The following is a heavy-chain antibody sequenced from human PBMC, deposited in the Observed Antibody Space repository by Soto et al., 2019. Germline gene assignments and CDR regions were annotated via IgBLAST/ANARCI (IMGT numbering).Heavy chain of an antibody. CDR3: ARGAYSYSSSWYYYYYGMDV. CDR2: ISYSGST. D-gene: IGHD6-13*01. V-gene: IGHV4-39*01. Sequence: SETLSLTCTVSGGSISSDSYYWGWIRQSPEKGLEWIASISYSGSTYYNPTLKSRLIISVDTSKSQFSLKLSSVTAADTAVYYCARGAYSYSSSWYYYYYGMDVWGQGTTVTVSS. J-gene: IGHJ6*02. CDR1: GGSISSDSYY.